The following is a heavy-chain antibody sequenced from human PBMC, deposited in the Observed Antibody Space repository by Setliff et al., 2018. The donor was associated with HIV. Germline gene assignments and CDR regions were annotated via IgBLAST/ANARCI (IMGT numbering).Heavy chain of an antibody. D-gene: IGHD3-16*01. V-gene: IGHV3-23*01. CDR2: INDNGGST. J-gene: IGHJ4*02. CDR1: GFTFSSFA. Sequence: GGSLRLSCAAPGFTFSSFAMSWVRQAPGKGLERVSSINDNGGSTYYADSVKGRFTISRDNSKNTLFLQMNSLRAEDTAVYYCAKTPWGARGAYFDSWGQGTLVTVSS. CDR3: AKTPWGARGAYFDS.